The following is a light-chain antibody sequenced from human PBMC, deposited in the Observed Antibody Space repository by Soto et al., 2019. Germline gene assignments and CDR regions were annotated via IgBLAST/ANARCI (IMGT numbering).Light chain of an antibody. CDR3: QQYGSSSWT. Sequence: EIVLTQSPATLSLDPGERATLACGSTQSVSSNYLAWYQQRPGQAPRLLIYGASSRATRIPDRFSGSGSGTEFTLPLRRLEPEDFAVYYCQQYGSSSWTFGPGTKVDIK. CDR1: QSVSSNY. CDR2: GAS. J-gene: IGKJ1*01. V-gene: IGKV3-20*01.